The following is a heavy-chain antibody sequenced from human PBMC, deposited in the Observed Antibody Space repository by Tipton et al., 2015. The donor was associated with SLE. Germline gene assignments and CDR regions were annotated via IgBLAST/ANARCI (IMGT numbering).Heavy chain of an antibody. D-gene: IGHD3-10*01. J-gene: IGHJ4*02. CDR1: GGSISSYY. Sequence: TLSLTCTVSGGSISSYYWSWFPQPPGKGLEWIGYIYYSGSTNYNTSLKSRVTISVDTSKNQFSLKLSSVTAADTAVYYCARDLEGSGSSFDYWGQGTLVTVSS. CDR2: IYYSGST. CDR3: ARDLEGSGSSFDY. V-gene: IGHV4-59*01.